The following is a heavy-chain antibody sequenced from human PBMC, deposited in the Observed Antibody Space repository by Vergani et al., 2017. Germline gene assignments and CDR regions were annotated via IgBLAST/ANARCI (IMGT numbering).Heavy chain of an antibody. CDR3: ARPFGGTTGWWLAS. CDR1: GFTFSSYA. V-gene: IGHV3-23*01. Sequence: EVQLLESGGGLVQPGGSLRLSCAASGFTFSSYAMSWVRQAPGKGLEWVSAISGSGGSTYYADSVKGRFTISRDNSKNTLYLQMNSLRAEDTAVYYCARPFGGTTGWWLASWGQGTLVTVSS. CDR2: ISGSGGST. D-gene: IGHD1-1*01. J-gene: IGHJ5*02.